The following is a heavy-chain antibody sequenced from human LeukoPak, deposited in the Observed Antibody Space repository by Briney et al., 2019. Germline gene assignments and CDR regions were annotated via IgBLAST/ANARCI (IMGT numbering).Heavy chain of an antibody. CDR2: INHSGST. CDR3: ARGSGYSYGFIDY. V-gene: IGHV4-34*01. D-gene: IGHD5-18*01. CDR1: GGSFSGYY. Sequence: SETLCLTCAVYGGSFSGYYWSWIRQPPGKGLEWIGEINHSGSTNYNPSLKSRVTISVDTSKNQFSLKLSSVTAADTAVYYCARGSGYSYGFIDYWGQGTLVTVSS. J-gene: IGHJ4*02.